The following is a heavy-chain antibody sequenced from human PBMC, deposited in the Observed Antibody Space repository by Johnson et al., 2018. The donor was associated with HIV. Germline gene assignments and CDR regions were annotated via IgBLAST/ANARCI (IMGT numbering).Heavy chain of an antibody. CDR2: ISYYVSNK. CDR3: AKVLNEKSYIDLFHV. V-gene: IGHV3-30*18. J-gene: IGHJ3*01. Sequence: QVQLVESGGGVVQPGRSLRLSCAASGFTFSTYGMHWVRQAPGKGLEWVAVISYYVSNKYYADSVKGRFTISRDNSKNTLYLQMNSLRAEDTAVYYCAKVLNEKSYIDLFHVWGQGTMVTVSS. D-gene: IGHD2-8*01. CDR1: GFTFSTYG.